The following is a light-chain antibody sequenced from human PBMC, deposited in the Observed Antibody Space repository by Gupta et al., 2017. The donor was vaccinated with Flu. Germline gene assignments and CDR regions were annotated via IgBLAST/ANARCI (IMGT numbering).Light chain of an antibody. CDR1: KSISSY. CDR3: QQSYSTLLT. Sequence: DIQMTQSPSSLSASVGDRVTITCRASKSISSYLNWYQQKPGKAPKLLIYAASSLQSGVPSRFSGSGSGTDFTLTISSRQPEDFATYYCQQSYSTLLTFGGGTKVEIK. V-gene: IGKV1-39*01. CDR2: AAS. J-gene: IGKJ4*01.